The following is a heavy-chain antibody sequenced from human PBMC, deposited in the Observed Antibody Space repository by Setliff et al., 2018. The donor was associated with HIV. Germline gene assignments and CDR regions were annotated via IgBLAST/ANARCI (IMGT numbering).Heavy chain of an antibody. CDR1: GDSISTNSPY. Sequence: ETLSLTCTVSGDSISTNSPYWAWIRQPPGKGLEWIGCGYYSGITHYDPSLKSRVSISVDASKNQFSLRLNSVTVADTAVYFCARSSRGSLRDLDYWGPGTLVTVSS. J-gene: IGHJ4*02. CDR3: ARSSRGSLRDLDY. V-gene: IGHV4-39*01. D-gene: IGHD2-21*02. CDR2: GYYSGIT.